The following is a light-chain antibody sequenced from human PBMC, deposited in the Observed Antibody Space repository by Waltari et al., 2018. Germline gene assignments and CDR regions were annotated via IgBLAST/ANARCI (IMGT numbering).Light chain of an antibody. CDR2: EVS. CDR1: TSDIGTYDV. CDR3: CSFANDSRV. V-gene: IGLV2-23*02. Sequence: QSALTQPASVSGSPGQSITISCTGTTSDIGTYDVVSWFQQRPGKAPQLLLSEVSKRPSQISQRVAGSKSGNTASLTISGLQAEDEADYYCCSFANDSRVFGGGTKVTVL. J-gene: IGLJ3*02.